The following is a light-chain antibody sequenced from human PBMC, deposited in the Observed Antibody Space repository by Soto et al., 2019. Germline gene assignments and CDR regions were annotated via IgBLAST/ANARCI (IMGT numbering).Light chain of an antibody. CDR3: QQYHSYSRT. CDR2: KAY. Sequence: DIQMTQSPSTLSASVGDRVTITCRASQSISNWLAWYQQKPGKAPKLLIYKAYSLESGVASRFSGSGSGTEFTLTISSLQPDDFATYYCQQYHSYSRTFGQGTKVEIK. J-gene: IGKJ1*01. V-gene: IGKV1-5*03. CDR1: QSISNW.